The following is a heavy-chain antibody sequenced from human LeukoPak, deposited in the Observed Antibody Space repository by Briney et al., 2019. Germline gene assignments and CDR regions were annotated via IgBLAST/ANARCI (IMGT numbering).Heavy chain of an antibody. V-gene: IGHV3-23*01. Sequence: GGSLRLSCAASGFTFSSYAMSWVRQAPGKGLEWVSAISGSGGSTYYADSVKGRFTISRDNSKNTLYLQMNSLKTEDTAVYYCTTSRVLSGYSYSWGQGTLVTVSS. J-gene: IGHJ4*02. CDR2: ISGSGGST. CDR3: TTSRVLSGYSYS. D-gene: IGHD3-22*01. CDR1: GFTFSSYA.